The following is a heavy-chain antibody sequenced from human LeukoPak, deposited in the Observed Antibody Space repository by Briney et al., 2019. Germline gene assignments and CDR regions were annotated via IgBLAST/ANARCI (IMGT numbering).Heavy chain of an antibody. J-gene: IGHJ4*02. D-gene: IGHD6-25*01. Sequence: PSETLSLTCTVSGVSISNYYWSWIRQPPGKGLEWIGYIDYSGSTKNPSLKSRVTISVDTSKNQFSLKLSSVTAADTAEYSCARNGSAYSFDYWGQGILVTVSS. CDR2: IDYSGST. CDR3: ARNGSAYSFDY. CDR1: GVSISNYY. V-gene: IGHV4-59*08.